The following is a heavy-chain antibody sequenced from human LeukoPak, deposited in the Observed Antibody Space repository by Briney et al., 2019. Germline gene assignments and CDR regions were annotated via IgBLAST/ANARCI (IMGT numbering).Heavy chain of an antibody. V-gene: IGHV3-21*01. CDR2: ISSSSSYI. CDR3: ARGGSGYGTYYFDY. D-gene: IGHD5-12*01. CDR1: GFTFSSYS. Sequence: GGSLRLSCAASGFTFSSYSMNWVRQAPGKGLEWVSSISSSSSYIYYADSVKGRFTISRDNAKNSLYLQMNSLRAEDTAVYYCARGGSGYGTYYFDYWGQGTLVTVSS. J-gene: IGHJ4*02.